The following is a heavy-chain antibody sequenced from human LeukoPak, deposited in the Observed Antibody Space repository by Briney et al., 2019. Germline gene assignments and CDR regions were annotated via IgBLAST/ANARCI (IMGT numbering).Heavy chain of an antibody. Sequence: QPGGSLRLSCAASGFTFSSYAMSWVRQAPGKGLEWVSAISGSGGSTYYADSVKGRFTISRDNSKNTLYLQMNSLRAEDTAVYYCARDFRGANDCGGGSCYNSYYYAMDVWGQGTTVTVSS. J-gene: IGHJ6*02. V-gene: IGHV3-23*01. CDR1: GFTFSSYA. CDR2: ISGSGGST. CDR3: ARDFRGANDCGGGSCYNSYYYAMDV. D-gene: IGHD2-15*01.